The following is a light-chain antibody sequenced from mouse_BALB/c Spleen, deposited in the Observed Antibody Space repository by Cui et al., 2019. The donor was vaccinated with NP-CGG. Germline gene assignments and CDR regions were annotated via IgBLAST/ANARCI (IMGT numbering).Light chain of an antibody. V-gene: IGLV1*01. CDR3: ALWYSNHWV. Sequence: QAVVTQESALTTSPGETVTLTCRSSTGPVTTSNYANWVQEKPDHLSTGLIGGTNNRAPGVPARFSGSLIGDKAALAITGAQTEDEAIYFCALWYSNHWVFGGGTKLTVL. CDR1: TGPVTTSNY. CDR2: GTN. J-gene: IGLJ1*01.